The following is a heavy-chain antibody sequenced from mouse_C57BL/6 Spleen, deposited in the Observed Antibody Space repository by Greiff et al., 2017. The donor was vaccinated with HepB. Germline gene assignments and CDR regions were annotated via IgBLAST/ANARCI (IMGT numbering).Heavy chain of an antibody. J-gene: IGHJ3*01. CDR3: ARTDYDGAWFAY. CDR2: IWSGGST. Sequence: VKLVESGPGLVQPSQSLSITCTVSGFSLTSYGVHWVRQSPGKGLEWLGVIWSGGSTDYNAAFISRLSISKDNSKSQVFFKMNSLQADDTAIYYCARTDYDGAWFAYWGQGTLVTVSA. CDR1: GFSLTSYG. V-gene: IGHV2-2*01. D-gene: IGHD2-4*01.